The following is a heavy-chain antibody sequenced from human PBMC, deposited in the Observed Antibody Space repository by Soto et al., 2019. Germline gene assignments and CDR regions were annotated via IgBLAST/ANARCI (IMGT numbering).Heavy chain of an antibody. CDR3: ARDYDSSGYYYEGY. Sequence: ASVKVSCKASGYTFTSYGISWVRQAPGQGLEWMGWISAYNGNTNYAQKLQGRVTMTTDTSTSTAYMELRGLRSDDTAVYYCARDYDSSGYYYEGYWGQGTLVTVSS. V-gene: IGHV1-18*01. CDR1: GYTFTSYG. CDR2: ISAYNGNT. J-gene: IGHJ4*02. D-gene: IGHD3-22*01.